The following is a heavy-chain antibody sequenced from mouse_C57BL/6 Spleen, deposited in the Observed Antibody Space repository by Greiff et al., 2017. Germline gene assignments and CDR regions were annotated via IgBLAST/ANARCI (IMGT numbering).Heavy chain of an antibody. D-gene: IGHD4-1*01. CDR1: GYTFTSYW. CDR2: IDPSDSAT. V-gene: IGHV1-52*01. J-gene: IGHJ1*03. CDR3: ARMNWDWYFDV. Sequence: QVQLQQPGAELVRPGSSVKLSCKASGYTFTSYWMHWVKQRPIQGLEWIGNIDPSDSATNYNQKFKDKATLTVDKSSSTASMQLSSLTSEDSAVYYCARMNWDWYFDVWGTGTTVTVSS.